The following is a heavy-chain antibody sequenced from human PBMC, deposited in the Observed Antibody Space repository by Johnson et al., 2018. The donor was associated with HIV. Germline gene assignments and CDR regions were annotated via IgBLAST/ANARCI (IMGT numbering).Heavy chain of an antibody. CDR3: ARDLRNSGWSNGFDV. J-gene: IGHJ3*01. Sequence: QVQLVEFGGGLIQPGGSLRLSCAASGFTFSNAWMTWVRQAPGKGLEWVAVMSYDGNSKFYADSVKGRFSISRDNSKNTVYLQMNSLRAEDTALYYCARDLRNSGWSNGFDVWGQGTMVTVSS. D-gene: IGHD6-19*01. CDR1: GFTFSNAW. CDR2: MSYDGNSK. V-gene: IGHV3-30*03.